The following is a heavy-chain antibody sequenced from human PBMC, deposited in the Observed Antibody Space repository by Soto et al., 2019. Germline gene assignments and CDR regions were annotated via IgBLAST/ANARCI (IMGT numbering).Heavy chain of an antibody. J-gene: IGHJ4*02. D-gene: IGHD2-15*01. CDR3: AKDYRRTSILPADDGYLDY. Sequence: PRLSCAASGLTFSSYAMSWVRQAPGKGLEWVSIISGSGDSTYYVDSVKGRFTISRDNSKNTLYLQMNSLRAEDTAMYFCAKDYRRTSILPADDGYLDYWGQGSLVTVSS. V-gene: IGHV3-23*01. CDR2: ISGSGDST. CDR1: GLTFSSYA.